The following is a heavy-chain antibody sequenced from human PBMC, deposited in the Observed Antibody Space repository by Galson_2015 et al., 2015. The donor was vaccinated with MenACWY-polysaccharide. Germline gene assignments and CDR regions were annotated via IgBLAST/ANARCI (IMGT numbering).Heavy chain of an antibody. CDR1: GFTLSYAW. J-gene: IGHJ4*02. CDR3: TTGPTSEYYFDY. Sequence: SLRLSCAASGFTLSYAWMSWVRQAPGKGLEWVGRIKTKTDGGTTDYAAPVKGRFTISRDDSRNTLYLQMNSLKTDVTAVYYCTTGPTSEYYFDYWGQGTLVTVSS. V-gene: IGHV3-15*01. CDR2: IKTKTDGGTT. D-gene: IGHD1-14*01.